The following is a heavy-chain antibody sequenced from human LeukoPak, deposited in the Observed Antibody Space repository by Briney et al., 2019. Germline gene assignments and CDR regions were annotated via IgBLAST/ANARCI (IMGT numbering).Heavy chain of an antibody. V-gene: IGHV4-39*07. CDR3: ARRSSGYSY. CDR1: GGSISSGCYY. J-gene: IGHJ4*02. Sequence: PSETLSLTCTVSGGSISSGCYYWGWIRQPPGKGLEWIGEINHSGSTNYNPSLKSRVTISVDTSKNQFSLKLSSVTAADTAVYYCARRSSGYSYWGQGTLVTVSS. D-gene: IGHD3-22*01. CDR2: INHSGST.